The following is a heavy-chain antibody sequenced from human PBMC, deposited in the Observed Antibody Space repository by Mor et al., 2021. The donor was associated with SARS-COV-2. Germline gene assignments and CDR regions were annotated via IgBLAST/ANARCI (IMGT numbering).Heavy chain of an antibody. J-gene: IGHJ4*02. D-gene: IGHD2-15*01. CDR1: FSISIYY. Sequence: FSISIYYMTWVRQTPGKGLEWVANIFPDGSGKNYVDSVKGRFVISRDNAKNSLYLQMNSLRAEDTALYFCARQDLASRSSPDFWGQGTLVTVSS. CDR2: IFPDGSGK. CDR3: ARQDLASRSSPDF. V-gene: IGHV3-7*01.